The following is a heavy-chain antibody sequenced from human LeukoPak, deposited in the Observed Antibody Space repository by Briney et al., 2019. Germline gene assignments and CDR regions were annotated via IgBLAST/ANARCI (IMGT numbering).Heavy chain of an antibody. CDR2: IGAYNGNT. D-gene: IGHD3-22*01. CDR1: GYTFTSYG. J-gene: IGHJ4*02. Sequence: AASVKVSCKASGYTFTSYGISWVRQAPGQGLEWMGWIGAYNGNTNYAQKLQGRVTMTTDTSTSTAYMELRSLRSDDTAVYYCAREGLKNRYYYDSSGYYLVYWGQGTLVTVSS. CDR3: AREGLKNRYYYDSSGYYLVY. V-gene: IGHV1-18*01.